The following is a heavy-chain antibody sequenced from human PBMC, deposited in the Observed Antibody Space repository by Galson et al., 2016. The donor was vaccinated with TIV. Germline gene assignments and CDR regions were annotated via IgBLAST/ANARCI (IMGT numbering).Heavy chain of an antibody. CDR2: ISFDGNNQ. Sequence: SGFTFSDYGMHWVRQAPGKGLEWVTLISFDGNNQYYADSVKGRFTSSRDNSKNTMYLHMNSLRTEDTAVYYCAKVGARGYGDYPYYLEYWGQGTLVTVSS. V-gene: IGHV3-30*18. J-gene: IGHJ4*02. CDR3: AKVGARGYGDYPYYLEY. CDR1: GFTFSDYG. D-gene: IGHD4-17*01.